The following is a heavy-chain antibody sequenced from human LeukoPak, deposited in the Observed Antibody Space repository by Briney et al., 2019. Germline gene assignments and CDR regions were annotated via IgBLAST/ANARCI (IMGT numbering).Heavy chain of an antibody. CDR2: ISSSSSYT. CDR3: ATARGYSSSWSYYFDY. J-gene: IGHJ4*02. CDR1: GFTFSDYY. D-gene: IGHD6-13*01. V-gene: IGHV3-11*06. Sequence: GGSLRLSCAASGFTFSDYYMSWIRRTPGKGLEWVSYISSSSSYTNYADSVKGRFTISRDNAKNSLYLQMNSLRAEDTAVYYCATARGYSSSWSYYFDYWGQGTLVTVSS.